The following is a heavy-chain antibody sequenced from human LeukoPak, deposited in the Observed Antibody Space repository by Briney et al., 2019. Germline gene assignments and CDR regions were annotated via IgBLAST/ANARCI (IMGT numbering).Heavy chain of an antibody. Sequence: ASVKVSCKASGYTFTGYYMHWVRQAPGQGLEWTGWINPNSGGTNYAQKFQGRVTMTRDTSISTAYMELSRLRSDDTAVYYCATHYYGSGSYYKDPLALDYWGQGTLVTVSS. V-gene: IGHV1-2*02. CDR1: GYTFTGYY. D-gene: IGHD3-10*01. CDR2: INPNSGGT. J-gene: IGHJ4*02. CDR3: ATHYYGSGSYYKDPLALDY.